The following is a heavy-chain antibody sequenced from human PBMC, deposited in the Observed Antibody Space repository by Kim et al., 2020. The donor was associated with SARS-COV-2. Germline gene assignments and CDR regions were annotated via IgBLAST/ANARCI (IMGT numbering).Heavy chain of an antibody. CDR2: IHGGGGT. D-gene: IGHD6-13*01. Sequence: GGSLRLSCAGSGFPFSRHAMSWVRQAPGKGLEWVAAIHGGGGTYHTASVKGRFIISRDNSHNTLVLQMTTLRVEDRALYFCVLGRTYYWDYWGQGTLVTVSA. V-gene: IGHV3-23*01. CDR3: VLGRTYYWDY. CDR1: GFPFSRHA. J-gene: IGHJ4*02.